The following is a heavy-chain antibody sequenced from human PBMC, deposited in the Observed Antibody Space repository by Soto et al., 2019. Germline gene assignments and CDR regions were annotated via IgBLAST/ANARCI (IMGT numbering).Heavy chain of an antibody. D-gene: IGHD1-26*01. CDR3: ARVNSGSYYIY. CDR2: INPSGGST. V-gene: IGHV1-46*01. Sequence: AAVKVSCKASGYTFTSYYLHWVRQAPGQGLEWMGIINPSGGSTTYAQRFQGRVTMTSDTSTSTVYMELSSLRSEDTAMYYCARVNSGSYYIYWGQGTLVTVSS. J-gene: IGHJ4*02. CDR1: GYTFTSYY.